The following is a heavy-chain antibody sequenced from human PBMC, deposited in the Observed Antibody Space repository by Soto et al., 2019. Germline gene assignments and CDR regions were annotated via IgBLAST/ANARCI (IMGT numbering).Heavy chain of an antibody. J-gene: IGHJ4*02. CDR2: ISGSSGNA. CDR1: GYTFTKYG. D-gene: IGHD3-16*01. Sequence: QVQVVQSGAEVKKPGASVKVSCKTSGYTFTKYGVGWVRQAPGQGLEWMGWISGSSGNANYAEKVQGRITLTTDTSTSTAYIELRSLRSDDTAVYYCAREMAGLGGESDYWGQGTLVTVSS. V-gene: IGHV1-18*01. CDR3: AREMAGLGGESDY.